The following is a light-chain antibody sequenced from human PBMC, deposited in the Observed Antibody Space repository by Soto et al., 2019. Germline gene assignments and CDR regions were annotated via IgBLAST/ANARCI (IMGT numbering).Light chain of an antibody. Sequence: QSALTQPPSASGSPGQSVTISCTGTSSDIGGYNHVSWHQQHPGQAPKVLIYDVNKRPSGVPDRFSGSKSANTASLTVSGLQAEDEADYYCSSYGRGNNVLFGGGTKLTVL. J-gene: IGLJ2*01. CDR3: SSYGRGNNVL. CDR1: SSDIGGYNH. V-gene: IGLV2-8*01. CDR2: DVN.